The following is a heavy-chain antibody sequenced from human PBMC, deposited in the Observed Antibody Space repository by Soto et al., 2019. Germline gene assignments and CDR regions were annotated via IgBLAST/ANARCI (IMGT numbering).Heavy chain of an antibody. J-gene: IGHJ6*02. V-gene: IGHV1-69*13. D-gene: IGHD2-15*01. CDR1: GGTFSSYA. Sequence: ASVKVSCKASGGTFSSYAISWVRQAPGQGLEWMGGIIPIFGTANYAQKFQGRVTITADESTSTAYMELSSLRSEDTAVYYCARGRLGYCSGGSCYRVDYYYGMDVWGQGTTVTVSS. CDR2: IIPIFGTA. CDR3: ARGRLGYCSGGSCYRVDYYYGMDV.